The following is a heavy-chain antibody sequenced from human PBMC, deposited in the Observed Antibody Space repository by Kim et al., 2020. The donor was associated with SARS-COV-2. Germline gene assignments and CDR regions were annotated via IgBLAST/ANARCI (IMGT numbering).Heavy chain of an antibody. CDR3: ARDSMIAPFDL. J-gene: IGHJ2*01. CDR2: I. V-gene: IGHV3-11*04. Sequence: IYYADSVKGRFTISRDNAKNSLYLQMNSLRAEDTAVYYCARDSMIAPFDLWGRGTLVTVSS. D-gene: IGHD3-22*01.